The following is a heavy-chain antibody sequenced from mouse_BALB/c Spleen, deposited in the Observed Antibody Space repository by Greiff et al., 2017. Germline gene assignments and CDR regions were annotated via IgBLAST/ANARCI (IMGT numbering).Heavy chain of an antibody. Sequence: EVKLVESGGGLVKPGGSLKLSCAASGFTFSDYYMYWVRQTPEKRLEWVATISDGGSYTYYPDSVKGRFTISRDNAKNNLYLQMSSLKSEDTAMYYCARRGYGPFDYWGQGTTLTVSS. D-gene: IGHD1-1*02. V-gene: IGHV5-4*02. CDR1: GFTFSDYY. CDR3: ARRGYGPFDY. J-gene: IGHJ2*01. CDR2: ISDGGSYT.